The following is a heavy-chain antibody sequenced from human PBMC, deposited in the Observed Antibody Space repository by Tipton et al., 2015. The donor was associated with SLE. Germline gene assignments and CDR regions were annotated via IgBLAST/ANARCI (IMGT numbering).Heavy chain of an antibody. D-gene: IGHD3-10*01. CDR2: MHYSGSF. J-gene: IGHJ6*03. Sequence: GLVKPSETLSLTCTVSGGSISSYYWSWIRQLPGKGLGWIGYMHYSGSFNYNPSLKSRLTIAIDSSTNQLSLKLSSVTAADTAVYYCAREGVQYGTGSYYHSYMDVWGKGTTVIVS. CDR1: GGSISSYY. CDR3: AREGVQYGTGSYYHSYMDV. V-gene: IGHV4-59*01.